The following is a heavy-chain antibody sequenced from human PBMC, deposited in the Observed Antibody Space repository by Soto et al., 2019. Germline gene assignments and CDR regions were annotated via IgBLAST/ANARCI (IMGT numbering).Heavy chain of an antibody. J-gene: IGHJ4*02. D-gene: IGHD3-22*01. CDR1: GFTFSSYG. Sequence: QVQLVESGGGVVQPGRSLRLSCAASGFTFSSYGMHWVRQAPGKRLEWVAVISYDGSNKYYADSVKGRFTISRDNSKNTLYLQMNSLRAEDTAVYYCAKDMYYYDSSGYPDYWGQGTLVTVSS. V-gene: IGHV3-30*18. CDR2: ISYDGSNK. CDR3: AKDMYYYDSSGYPDY.